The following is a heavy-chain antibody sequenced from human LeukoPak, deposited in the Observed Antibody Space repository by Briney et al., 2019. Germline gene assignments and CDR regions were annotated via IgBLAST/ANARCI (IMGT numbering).Heavy chain of an antibody. Sequence: SETLSLTCGVSSGSISNYYWSWIRQPPGKGLEWIAYIHYSGSTHYNPSLRSRATISVDTSKNQLSLKLTSVTAADTAVYYCARMGIRLFDWLPTYYFDYWGQGTLVTVSP. V-gene: IGHV4-59*08. CDR1: SGSISNYY. CDR2: IHYSGST. J-gene: IGHJ4*02. CDR3: ARMGIRLFDWLPTYYFDY. D-gene: IGHD3-9*01.